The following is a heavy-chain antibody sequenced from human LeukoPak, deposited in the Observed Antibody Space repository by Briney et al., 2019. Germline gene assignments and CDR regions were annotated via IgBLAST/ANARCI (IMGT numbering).Heavy chain of an antibody. V-gene: IGHV3-30*03. D-gene: IGHD6-13*01. CDR2: ISHDGSNK. Sequence: PGGSLRLSCAASGFTFSSYGMHWVRQAPGKGLEWVATISHDGSNKYYADSVKGRFTISRDNAKNSMYLQMNSLRAEDTAVYYCAREIGSAARGRWGQGTLVTVSS. CDR1: GFTFSSYG. J-gene: IGHJ4*02. CDR3: AREIGSAARGR.